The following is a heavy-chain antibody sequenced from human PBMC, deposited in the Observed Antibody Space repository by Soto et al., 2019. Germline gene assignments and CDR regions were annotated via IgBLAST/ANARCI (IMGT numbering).Heavy chain of an antibody. J-gene: IGHJ4*02. V-gene: IGHV4-59*01. D-gene: IGHD3-9*01. CDR3: ARGLYSDILTGPFDY. CDR2: IYYSGST. Sequence: RSPPGTGSGGSISSYYWSWILQPPGKGLEWIGYIYYSGSTNYNPSLKSRVTISVDTSKNQFSLKLSSVTAADTAVYYCARGLYSDILTGPFDYCGQRTLVTVSS. CDR1: GGSISSYY.